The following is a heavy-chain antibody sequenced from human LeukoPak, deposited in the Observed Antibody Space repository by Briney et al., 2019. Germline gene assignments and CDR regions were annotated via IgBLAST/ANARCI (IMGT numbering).Heavy chain of an antibody. CDR1: GGSISSYY. J-gene: IGHJ3*02. V-gene: IGHV4-59*01. D-gene: IGHD6-19*01. Sequence: SETLSLTCTVSGGSISSYYWSWIRQPPGKGLEWIGYIYYSGSTNYNPSLKSRVTISVDMSKNQFSLKLSSVTAADTAVYYCARDVGDSSGWYGFAFDIWGQGTMVTVSS. CDR3: ARDVGDSSGWYGFAFDI. CDR2: IYYSGST.